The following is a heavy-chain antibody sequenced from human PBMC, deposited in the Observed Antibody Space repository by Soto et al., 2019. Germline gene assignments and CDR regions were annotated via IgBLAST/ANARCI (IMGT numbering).Heavy chain of an antibody. D-gene: IGHD5-18*01. J-gene: IGHJ2*01. Sequence: ASVKVSCKASGYTFTSYYMHWVRQAPGQGLEWMGIINPSGGSTNYAQKLQGRVTMTTDTSTSTAYMELRSLRSDDTAVYYCARDGGYSYGHLTAYWYFDLWGRGTLVPVSS. CDR1: GYTFTSYY. V-gene: IGHV1-46*01. CDR2: INPSGGST. CDR3: ARDGGYSYGHLTAYWYFDL.